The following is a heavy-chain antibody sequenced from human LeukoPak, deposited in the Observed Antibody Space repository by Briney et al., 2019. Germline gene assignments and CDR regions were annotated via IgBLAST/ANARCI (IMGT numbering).Heavy chain of an antibody. CDR2: IYYSGST. CDR3: ARSFISGSYYNWFDP. V-gene: IGHV4-39*07. J-gene: IGHJ5*02. D-gene: IGHD1-26*01. Sequence: SETLSLTCTVSGDSISSSSCYWGWIRQPPGKGLEWIGSIYYSGSTNYNPSLKSRVTISVDTSKNQFSLKLSSVTAADTAVYYCARSFISGSYYNWFDPWGQGTLVTVSS. CDR1: GDSISSSSCY.